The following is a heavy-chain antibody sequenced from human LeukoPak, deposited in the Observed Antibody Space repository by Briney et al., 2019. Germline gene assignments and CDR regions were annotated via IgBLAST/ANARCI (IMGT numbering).Heavy chain of an antibody. CDR1: GDSISSYY. J-gene: IGHJ4*02. V-gene: IGHV4-59*08. CDR3: ARHYCSGRVDLDY. CDR2: IHYSGST. Sequence: PSETLSLTCTVSGDSISSYYWSWIRQPPGKGLEWIGYIHYSGSTNYNPSLKSRVTMSVDTSNSQFSLKLSSVTAADTAVYYCARHYCSGRVDLDYWGQGTLVTVSS. D-gene: IGHD3-10*01.